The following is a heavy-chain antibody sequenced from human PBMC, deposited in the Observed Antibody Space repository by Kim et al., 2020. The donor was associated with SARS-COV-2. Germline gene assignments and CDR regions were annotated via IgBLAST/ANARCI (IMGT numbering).Heavy chain of an antibody. CDR2: INHSGST. CDR1: GGSFSGYY. V-gene: IGHV4-34*01. Sequence: SETLSLTCAVYGGSFSGYYWSWIRQPPGKGLEWIGEINHSGSTNYNPSLKSRVTISVDTSKNQFSLKLSSVTAADTAVYYCARAWFGELTMVDYWGQGTLVTVSS. D-gene: IGHD3-10*01. CDR3: ARAWFGELTMVDY. J-gene: IGHJ4*02.